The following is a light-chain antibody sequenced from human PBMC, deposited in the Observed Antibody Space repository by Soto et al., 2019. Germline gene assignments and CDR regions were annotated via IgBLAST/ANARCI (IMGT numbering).Light chain of an antibody. J-gene: IGLJ1*01. V-gene: IGLV1-44*01. CDR1: SSNIGSNT. CDR3: AAWDDSLNGYV. CDR2: NNN. Sequence: QSVLAQPPSASGTPGQRVTISCSGSSSNIGSNTVNWYQQLPGTAPKLLIYNNNQRPSGVPDRFSGSKSGTSASLAISGLQSEDEADYYCAAWDDSLNGYVFGTGTKGTVL.